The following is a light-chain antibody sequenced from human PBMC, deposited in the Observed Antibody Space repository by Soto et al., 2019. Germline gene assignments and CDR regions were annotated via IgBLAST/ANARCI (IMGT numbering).Light chain of an antibody. CDR2: GAS. CDR1: QSVSSSY. J-gene: IGKJ3*01. Sequence: EIVLTQSPGTLSLSPGERATLSCRASQSVSSSYLAWYQQKPGQAPRLLIYGASSRATGIPDRFSGSGSGTDFTLTISRLEPEDFAVYYCQQYCSSPLLGPGTKVDIK. CDR3: QQYCSSPL. V-gene: IGKV3-20*01.